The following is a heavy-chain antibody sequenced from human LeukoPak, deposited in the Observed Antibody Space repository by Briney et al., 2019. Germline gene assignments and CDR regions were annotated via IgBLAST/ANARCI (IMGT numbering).Heavy chain of an antibody. CDR1: GYTFTSYY. Sequence: ASVKVSCKASGYTFTSYYMHWVRQAPGQGLEWMGWINPNSGGTNYAQKFQGRVTMTRDTSISTAYMELSSLRSDDTAMYYCARDLYPVTTVTTGGYWGQGTLVTVSS. CDR2: INPNSGGT. J-gene: IGHJ4*02. CDR3: ARDLYPVTTVTTGGY. V-gene: IGHV1-2*02. D-gene: IGHD4-17*01.